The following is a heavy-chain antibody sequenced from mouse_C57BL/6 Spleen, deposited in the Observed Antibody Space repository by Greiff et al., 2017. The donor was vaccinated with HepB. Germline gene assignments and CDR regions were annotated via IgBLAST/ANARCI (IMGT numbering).Heavy chain of an antibody. CDR1: GYAFTNYL. CDR2: INPGSGGT. V-gene: IGHV1-54*01. CDR3: ARDPYYYGSSYGYAMDY. Sequence: QVQLKESGAELVRPGTSVKVSCKASGYAFTNYLIEWVKQRPGQGLEWIGVINPGSGGTNYNEKFKGKATLTADKSSSTAYMQLSSLTSEDSAVYFCARDPYYYGSSYGYAMDYWGQGTSVTVSS. J-gene: IGHJ4*01. D-gene: IGHD1-1*01.